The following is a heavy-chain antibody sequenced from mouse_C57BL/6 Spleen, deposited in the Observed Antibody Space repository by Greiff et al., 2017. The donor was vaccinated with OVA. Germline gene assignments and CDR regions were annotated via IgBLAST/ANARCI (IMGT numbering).Heavy chain of an antibody. J-gene: IGHJ4*01. Sequence: EVRLQQSVAELVRPGASVKLSCTASGFNIKNTYMHWVKQRPEQGLAWIGRIVPANGNTKYAPKFQGKATITADTSSNTAYLQLSSLTSEDTAIYYCASYYMDDAMDYWGQGTSVTVSS. CDR2: IVPANGNT. V-gene: IGHV14-3*01. D-gene: IGHD2-12*01. CDR1: GFNIKNTY. CDR3: ASYYMDDAMDY.